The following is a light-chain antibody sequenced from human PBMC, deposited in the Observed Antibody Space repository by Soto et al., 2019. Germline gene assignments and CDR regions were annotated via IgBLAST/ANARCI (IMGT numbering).Light chain of an antibody. J-gene: IGKJ1*01. CDR2: DAS. CDR3: QHYGGMWA. CDR1: QPISTW. Sequence: DIQVTQSPSTLSASVGDRVTITCRASQPISTWLAWYQEKPGKAPKLLIYDASSLEGGVPSRFSGSGSGTEFTLTISSLQPDDFATYCCQHYGGMWAFGQGTKVDIK. V-gene: IGKV1-5*01.